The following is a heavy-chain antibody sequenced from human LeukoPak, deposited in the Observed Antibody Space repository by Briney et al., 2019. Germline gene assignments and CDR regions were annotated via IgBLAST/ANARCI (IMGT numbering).Heavy chain of an antibody. CDR1: GFTFSNYA. CDR3: AKRRGPTYGDFDY. J-gene: IGHJ4*02. V-gene: IGHV3-23*01. D-gene: IGHD4-17*01. CDR2: VTGSGGST. Sequence: GGSLRLSCAASGFTFSNYAMSWVRQAPGKGLEWASAVTGSGGSTFYADSVKGRFTISRDNSKNTLYLQMNSLRVEDTALYYCAKRRGPTYGDFDYWGQGTLVTVSS.